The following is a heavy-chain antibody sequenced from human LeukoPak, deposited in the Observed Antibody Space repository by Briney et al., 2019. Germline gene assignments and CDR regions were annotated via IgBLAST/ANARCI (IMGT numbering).Heavy chain of an antibody. CDR1: GGSISSSSYY. Sequence: SETLSLTCTVSGGSISSSSYYWGWIRQPPGKGLEWIGEINHSGSTNYNPSLKSRVTISVDTSKNQFSLKLSSVTAADTAVYYCASSWIGGSYWGQGTLVTVSS. V-gene: IGHV4-39*07. J-gene: IGHJ4*02. D-gene: IGHD5-12*01. CDR3: ASSWIGGSY. CDR2: INHSGST.